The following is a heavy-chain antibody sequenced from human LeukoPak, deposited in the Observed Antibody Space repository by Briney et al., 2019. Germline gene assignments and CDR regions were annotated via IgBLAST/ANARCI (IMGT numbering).Heavy chain of an antibody. CDR3: ARGQYGAGTEDY. CDR1: GYTFTSYD. Sequence: ASVKVSCKASGYTFTSYDINWVRQATGQGLEWMGWMNPNSGNTGYAQKFQGRVTMTRNTSISTAYMELSSLRSEDTAVYYCARGQYGAGTEDYWGQGTLVTVSS. J-gene: IGHJ4*02. V-gene: IGHV1-8*01. CDR2: MNPNSGNT. D-gene: IGHD6-13*01.